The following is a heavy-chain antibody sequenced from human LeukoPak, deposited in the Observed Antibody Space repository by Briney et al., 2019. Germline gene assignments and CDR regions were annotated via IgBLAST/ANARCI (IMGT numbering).Heavy chain of an antibody. CDR1: GFTFSSHA. J-gene: IGHJ4*02. D-gene: IGHD5-24*01. Sequence: GGSLRLSCAASGFTFSSHAMHWVRQAPGEGLKWVAVISHDGGYQDYADSVKGRFTISRDNPRHTLYLQMNSLRSEDTAVYYCAWELTKRYDSWGQGTLVTVSS. CDR2: ISHDGGYQ. V-gene: IGHV3-30-3*01. CDR3: AWELTKRYDS.